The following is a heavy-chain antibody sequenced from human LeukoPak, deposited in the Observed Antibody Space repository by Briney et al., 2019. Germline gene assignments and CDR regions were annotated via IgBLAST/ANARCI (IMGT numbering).Heavy chain of an antibody. Sequence: GGSLRLSCAASGFTFSSYSMNWVRQAPGKGLEWVSSISSSSSYIYYADSVKGRFTISRDNAKNSLYLQMNSLRAEDTAVYYCASGPYCGGDCYWGQGTLVTVSS. V-gene: IGHV3-21*01. J-gene: IGHJ4*02. D-gene: IGHD2-21*02. CDR3: ASGPYCGGDCY. CDR1: GFTFSSYS. CDR2: ISSSSSYI.